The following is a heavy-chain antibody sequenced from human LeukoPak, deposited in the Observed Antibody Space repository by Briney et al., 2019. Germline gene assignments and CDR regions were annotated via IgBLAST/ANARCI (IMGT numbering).Heavy chain of an antibody. V-gene: IGHV3-7*01. D-gene: IGHD6-6*01. CDR2: IKQDGSHR. CDR3: ARRGGSSSRRSPFDY. J-gene: IGHJ4*02. Sequence: GGSLRLSCTASGFTFSDYWMNWVRQAPGKGPEWVANIKQDGSHRYYVDSVRGRFTISRDNAKNSLFLQMNSLRAEDTAVYYCARRGGSSSRRSPFDYWGQRTLVTVSS. CDR1: GFTFSDYW.